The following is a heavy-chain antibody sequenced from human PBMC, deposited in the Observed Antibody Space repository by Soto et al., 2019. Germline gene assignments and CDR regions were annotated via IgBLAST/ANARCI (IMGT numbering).Heavy chain of an antibody. CDR3: ARQDMIVAPYGMDV. V-gene: IGHV5-51*01. J-gene: IGHJ6*02. D-gene: IGHD3-22*01. Sequence: GESLKISCKASGYGFSTYWIGWVRQMPGKGLEWMGTIYPGDSESTYSPSFQGQVTISADKSITTAYLQWSSLKASDTAMYYCARQDMIVAPYGMDVWGQGTTVTVSS. CDR2: IYPGDSES. CDR1: GYGFSTYW.